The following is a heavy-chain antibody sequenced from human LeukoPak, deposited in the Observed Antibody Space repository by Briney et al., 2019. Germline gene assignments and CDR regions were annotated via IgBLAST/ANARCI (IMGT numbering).Heavy chain of an antibody. V-gene: IGHV4-31*03. CDR2: IYYSGST. CDR3: ARASYYYMDV. J-gene: IGHJ6*03. CDR1: GGSISSGGYY. Sequence: SQTLSLTCTVSGGSISSGGYYWSWIRQHPGKGLEWIGYIYYSGSTYYNPSPNSRVTISVDTSKNQFSLKLSSVTAADTAVYYCARASYYYMDVWGKGTTVTVSS.